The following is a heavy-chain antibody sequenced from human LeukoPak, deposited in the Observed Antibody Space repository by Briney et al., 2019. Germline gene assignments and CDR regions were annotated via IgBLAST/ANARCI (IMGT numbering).Heavy chain of an antibody. D-gene: IGHD4-17*01. Sequence: SETLSLTCAVDGGSFSGYYWSWIRQPPGKGLEWMGEINHSGSTNYNPSLKSRVTISVDTSKNQFSLKLSSVTAADTAVYYCARGGYGDSIPYYFDYWGQGTLVTVSS. CDR3: ARGGYGDSIPYYFDY. CDR1: GGSFSGYY. J-gene: IGHJ4*02. CDR2: INHSGST. V-gene: IGHV4-34*01.